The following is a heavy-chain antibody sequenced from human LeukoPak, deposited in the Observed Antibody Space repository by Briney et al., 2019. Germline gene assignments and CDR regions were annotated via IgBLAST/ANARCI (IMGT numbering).Heavy chain of an antibody. CDR2: IWYDGSKR. Sequence: PGRCLRLSCAASGFTFSNYSMHWVRLAPGKGLEWVAGIWYDGSKRNHADSVKGRFTIFRDDSKNTLYLQMNSLRDEDTAVYSCVRDLSYGSLEFWGQGTLVTVSS. V-gene: IGHV3-33*01. J-gene: IGHJ4*02. CDR3: VRDLSYGSLEF. D-gene: IGHD3-10*01. CDR1: GFTFSNYS.